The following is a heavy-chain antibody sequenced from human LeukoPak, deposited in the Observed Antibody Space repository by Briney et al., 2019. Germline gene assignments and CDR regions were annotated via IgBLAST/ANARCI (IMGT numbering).Heavy chain of an antibody. Sequence: KPGGSLRLSCAASGFTFSNAWMSWVRQAPGKGLEWVGRNKSKTDGGTTDYATPVKGRFTSSRDDSKNTLYLQMNSLKTEDTAVYYCTTDHFSGWYDYYFDYWGQGTLVTVSS. D-gene: IGHD6-19*01. CDR2: NKSKTDGGTT. V-gene: IGHV3-15*01. CDR1: GFTFSNAW. CDR3: TTDHFSGWYDYYFDY. J-gene: IGHJ4*02.